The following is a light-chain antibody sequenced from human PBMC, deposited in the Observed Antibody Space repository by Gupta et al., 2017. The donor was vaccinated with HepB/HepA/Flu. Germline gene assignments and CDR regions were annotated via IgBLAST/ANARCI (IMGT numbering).Light chain of an antibody. J-gene: IGKJ3*01. V-gene: IGKV4-1*01. CDR1: RSLLNTANNKNY. Sequence: DIVMTQSPESLAVSLGERTTINCRSSRSLLNTANNKNYVGWYQQIPGQPPRLLFYWASTRHSGVPDRFSASGSGTDFTLTINTLQTEDVALYFCQQDYSLPYTFGHGTRVEIK. CDR3: QQDYSLPYT. CDR2: WAS.